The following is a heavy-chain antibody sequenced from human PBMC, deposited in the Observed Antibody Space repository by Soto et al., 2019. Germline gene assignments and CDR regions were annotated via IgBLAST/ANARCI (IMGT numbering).Heavy chain of an antibody. CDR2: IGAARDP. D-gene: IGHD2-2*02. Sequence: GGALGPCCETLRFTSSIFNVDWVRQVPGKGLEWVQAIGAARDPYYLGSVKGRFTISRENAKNSVYLQMNDLRAGDSAVYYCARAYTGRLPRRADYYYAMDVWGQGTKVTV. V-gene: IGHV3-13*05. CDR1: RFTSSIFN. CDR3: ARAYTGRLPRRADYYYAMDV. J-gene: IGHJ6*02.